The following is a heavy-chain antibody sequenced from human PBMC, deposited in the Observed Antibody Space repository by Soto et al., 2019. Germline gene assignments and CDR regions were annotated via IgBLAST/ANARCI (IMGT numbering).Heavy chain of an antibody. CDR3: AKVGYCSGGSPWRPGPAQSLDV. Sequence: PGGSLRLSCAASGFTFSSYAMSWVRQAPGKGLEWVSAISGSGGSTYYADSVKGRFTISRDNSKNTLYLQMNSLRAEDTAVYYCAKVGYCSGGSPWRPGPAQSLDVWGQGTTVTVSS. J-gene: IGHJ6*02. CDR2: ISGSGGST. V-gene: IGHV3-23*01. CDR1: GFTFSSYA. D-gene: IGHD2-15*01.